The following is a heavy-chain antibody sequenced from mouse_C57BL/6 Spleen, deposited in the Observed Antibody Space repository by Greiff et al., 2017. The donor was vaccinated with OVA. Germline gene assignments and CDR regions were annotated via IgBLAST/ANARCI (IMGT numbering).Heavy chain of an antibody. V-gene: IGHV5-4*01. CDR1: GFTFSSYA. D-gene: IGHD3-3*01. J-gene: IGHJ2*01. CDR3: AREAGHFDY. Sequence: EVQRVESGGGLVKPGGSLKLSCAASGFTFSSYAMSWVRQTPEKRLEWVATISDGGSYTYYPDNVKGRFTISRENAKNNLYLQMSHLKSEDTAMYYCAREAGHFDYWGQGTTLTVSS. CDR2: ISDGGSYT.